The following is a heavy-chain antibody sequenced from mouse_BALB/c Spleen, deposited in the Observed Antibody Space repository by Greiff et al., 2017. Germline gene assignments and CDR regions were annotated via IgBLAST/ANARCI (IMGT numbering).Heavy chain of an antibody. V-gene: IGHV2-9*02. D-gene: IGHD2-3*01. CDR3: ARAGDGYSLFAY. Sequence: VKLMESGPGLVAPSQSLSITCTVSGFSLTSYGVHWVHQPPGKGLEWLGVIWAGGSTNYNSALMSRLSISKDNSKSQVFLKMNSLQTDDTAMYYCARAGDGYSLFAYWGQGTLVTVSA. CDR2: IWAGGST. J-gene: IGHJ3*01. CDR1: GFSLTSYG.